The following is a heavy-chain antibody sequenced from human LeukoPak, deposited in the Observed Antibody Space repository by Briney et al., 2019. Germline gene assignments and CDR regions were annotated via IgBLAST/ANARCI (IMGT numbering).Heavy chain of an antibody. CDR3: ARDDPRHYYDSSGLDY. D-gene: IGHD3-22*01. V-gene: IGHV1-18*01. CDR2: ISAYNGNT. CDR1: GYTFTSYG. J-gene: IGHJ4*02. Sequence: GASVKVSCKASGYTFTSYGISWVRQAPGQGLEWMGWISAYNGNTNYAQKLQGRVTMTTDTSTSTAYMELRSLRSDDTAVDYCARDDPRHYYDSSGLDYWGQGTLVTVSS.